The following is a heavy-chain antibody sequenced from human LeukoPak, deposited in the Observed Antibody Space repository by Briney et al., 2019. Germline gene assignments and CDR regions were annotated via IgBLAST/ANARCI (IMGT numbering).Heavy chain of an antibody. CDR2: IYHSGST. CDR3: AKALHHWYFDL. V-gene: IGHV4-30-2*01. J-gene: IGHJ2*01. Sequence: SETLSLTCAVSGGSISSGGYSWRWIRQPPGKGLEWIGYIYHSGSTYYNPSLKSRVTISVDRSKNQFSLKLSSVTAADTAVYYCAKALHHWYFDLWGRGTLVTVSS. CDR1: GGSISSGGYS.